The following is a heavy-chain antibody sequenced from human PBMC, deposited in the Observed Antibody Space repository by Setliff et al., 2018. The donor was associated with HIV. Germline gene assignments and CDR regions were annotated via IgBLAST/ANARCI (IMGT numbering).Heavy chain of an antibody. CDR2: IKVGSGET. Sequence: ASEKVPCKASGYTFINHAMHWVRQAPGQRLEGMGWIKVGSGETQYSQELQGRVTITRDTSATTVYMELSSLTSEDTAVYYCARDGCSGQRCYLYNLFDPWGQGTLVTVSS. CDR1: GYTFINHA. D-gene: IGHD2-15*01. J-gene: IGHJ5*02. V-gene: IGHV1-3*01. CDR3: ARDGCSGQRCYLYNLFDP.